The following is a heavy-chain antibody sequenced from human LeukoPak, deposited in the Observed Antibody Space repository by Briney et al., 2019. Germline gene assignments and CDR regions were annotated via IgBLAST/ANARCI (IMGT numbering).Heavy chain of an antibody. CDR1: GGSISSSSYY. Sequence: PSETLSLTCTVSGGSISSSSYYWGWIRQSPGKGLEWIGSIYYSGNTYYNPSLNSRVTITVDTSKNQFSLQLISVTAADTTEYYCARSHIVAVTGFAFDIWGQGTLVTVSS. V-gene: IGHV4-39*01. CDR2: IYYSGNT. D-gene: IGHD2-21*02. CDR3: ARSHIVAVTGFAFDI. J-gene: IGHJ3*02.